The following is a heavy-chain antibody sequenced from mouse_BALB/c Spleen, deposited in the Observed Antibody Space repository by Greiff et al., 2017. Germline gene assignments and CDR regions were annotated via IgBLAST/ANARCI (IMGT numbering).Heavy chain of an antibody. CDR1: GYSFTGYT. Sequence: VQLQQSGPELVKPGASMKISCKASGYSFTGYTMNWVKQSHGKNLEWIGLINPYNGGTSYNQKFKGKATLTVDKSSSTAYMELLSLTSEDSAVYYGAREGYNDYGSSYRYVDYWGQGTTLTVAS. D-gene: IGHD1-1*01. CDR2: INPYNGGT. CDR3: AREGYNDYGSSYRYVDY. J-gene: IGHJ2*01. V-gene: IGHV1-18*01.